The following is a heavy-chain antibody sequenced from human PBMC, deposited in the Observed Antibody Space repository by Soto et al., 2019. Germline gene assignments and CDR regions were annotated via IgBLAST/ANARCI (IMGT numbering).Heavy chain of an antibody. Sequence: SVKVSFKASGGTFSSYAISWVRQAPGQGLEWMGGIIPIFGTANYAQKFQGRVTITADESTSTAYMELSSLRSEDTAVYYCARDPGSGYRFDPCGQGTLVTVSS. CDR1: GGTFSSYA. V-gene: IGHV1-69*01. CDR2: IIPIFGTA. D-gene: IGHD3-3*01. J-gene: IGHJ5*02. CDR3: ARDPGSGYRFDP.